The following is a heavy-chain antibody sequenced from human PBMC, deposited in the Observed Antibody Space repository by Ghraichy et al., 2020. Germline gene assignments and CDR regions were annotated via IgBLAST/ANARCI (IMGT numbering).Heavy chain of an antibody. CDR1: GFTFSSCA. D-gene: IGHD3-10*01. CDR3: AKHDAPLVRGVIYYYYYGMDV. V-gene: IGHV3-23*01. CDR2: ISGSGGST. Sequence: GGSLRLSCAASGFTFSSCAMSWVRQAPGKGPEWVSAISGSGGSTYYADSVKGRFTISRDNSKKTLSLQMNSLRAEDTAVYYCAKHDAPLVRGVIYYYYYGMDVWGQGTTVTVSS. J-gene: IGHJ6*02.